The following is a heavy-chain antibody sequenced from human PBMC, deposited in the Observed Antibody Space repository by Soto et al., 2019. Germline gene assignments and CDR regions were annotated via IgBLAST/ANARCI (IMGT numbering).Heavy chain of an antibody. CDR3: EKDNLAYGSGSYSANSDY. Sequence: PGGSLRLSCAASGFTFDDYAMHWVRQAPGKGQEWVSGISLNSGSIGYADSVKGRFTISRDNAKNSLYLQMNSLIAEDTALYYCEKDNLAYGSGSYSANSDYWGQGTLVTVSS. CDR2: ISLNSGSI. V-gene: IGHV3-9*01. J-gene: IGHJ4*02. CDR1: GFTFDDYA. D-gene: IGHD3-10*01.